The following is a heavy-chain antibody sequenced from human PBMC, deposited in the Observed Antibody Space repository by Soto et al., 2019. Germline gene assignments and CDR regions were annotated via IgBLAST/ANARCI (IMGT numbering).Heavy chain of an antibody. V-gene: IGHV3-74*01. Sequence: GGSLRLSCAASGFTFSSYWMHWVRQAPGKGLVWVSRINSDGSSTSYADSVKGRFTISRDNAKNTLYLQMNSLRAEDTAVYYCARVYCSGGSCYSYYYGMDVWGQGTTVTVSS. CDR2: INSDGSST. D-gene: IGHD2-15*01. CDR3: ARVYCSGGSCYSYYYGMDV. J-gene: IGHJ6*02. CDR1: GFTFSSYW.